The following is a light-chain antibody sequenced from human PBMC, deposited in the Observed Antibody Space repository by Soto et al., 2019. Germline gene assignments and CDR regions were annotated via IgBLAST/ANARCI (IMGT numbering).Light chain of an antibody. Sequence: QSALTQPASVSGSPGQSITISCTGTSSDVGSYNSVSWYQQHPDKVPKLMIYEVNKRPSGVSDRFSGSKSGNTASLTISGIQAEDEADSSCSSYAGPSVSVVFGGGTKLTVL. J-gene: IGLJ2*01. V-gene: IGLV2-23*02. CDR2: EVN. CDR3: SSYAGPSVSVV. CDR1: SSDVGSYNS.